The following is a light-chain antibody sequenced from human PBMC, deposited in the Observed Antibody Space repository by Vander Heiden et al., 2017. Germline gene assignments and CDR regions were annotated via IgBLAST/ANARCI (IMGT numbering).Light chain of an antibody. CDR2: GAS. CDR1: QSVSSSN. V-gene: IGKV3-20*01. CDR3: QQYGSSRGYT. Sequence: IASTQSPGTLSLSPADRATLSCRASQSVSSSNLAWYQQKPGQAPRILIYGASSRATGIPDRFSGSGSGTDVTLTISRLEPEDFAVYYCQQYGSSRGYTFGQGTKLEIK. J-gene: IGKJ2*01.